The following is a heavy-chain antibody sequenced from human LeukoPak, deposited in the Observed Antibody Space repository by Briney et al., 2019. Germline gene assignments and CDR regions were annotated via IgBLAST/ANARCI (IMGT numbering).Heavy chain of an antibody. CDR3: ARGPGDFDASDI. V-gene: IGHV3-7*01. D-gene: IGHD1-14*01. J-gene: IGHJ3*02. Sequence: GGSLRLSCAASGFIFSNYGMNWVRQAPGKGPEWVAHIKENGNEQYYADSVKGRFTISRDNAKKSLCLQMNSLRAEDTALYYCARGPGDFDASDIWGQGTMVTVSS. CDR1: GFIFSNYG. CDR2: IKENGNEQ.